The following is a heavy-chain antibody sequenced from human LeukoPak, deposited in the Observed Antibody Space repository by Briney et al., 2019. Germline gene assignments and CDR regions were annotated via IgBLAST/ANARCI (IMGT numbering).Heavy chain of an antibody. CDR1: GYTFSIYS. CDR3: ARGFCTSGLCYNDFDY. D-gene: IGHD2-8*01. J-gene: IGHJ4*02. CDR2: IIPMSNTV. V-gene: IGHV1-69*06. Sequence: ASVKVSCKASGYTFSIYSISWVRQAPGLGLEWMGRIIPMSNTVDYAQRFQDRVTITADKSTGTAYMELSSLRSDDTAVYYCARGFCTSGLCYNDFDYWGQGTQVTVSS.